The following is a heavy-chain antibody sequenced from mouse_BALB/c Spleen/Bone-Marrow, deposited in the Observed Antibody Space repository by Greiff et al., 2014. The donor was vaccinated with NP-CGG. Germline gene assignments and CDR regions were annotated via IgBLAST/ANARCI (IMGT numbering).Heavy chain of an antibody. CDR3: TREDYGAY. Sequence: EVMLVESGGGLVQPGGSLKLSCAASGFTFTSYTMSWVRQTPEKRLEWVAYISNGGGSTYYPDTVKGRFTISRDKAKNTLYLQMSSLKSEDTAIYYCTREDYGAYWGQGTLVTVSA. V-gene: IGHV5-12-2*01. J-gene: IGHJ3*01. D-gene: IGHD2-4*01. CDR1: GFTFTSYT. CDR2: ISNGGGST.